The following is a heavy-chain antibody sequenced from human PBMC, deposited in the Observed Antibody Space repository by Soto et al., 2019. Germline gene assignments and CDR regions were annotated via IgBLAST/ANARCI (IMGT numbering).Heavy chain of an antibody. CDR2: ISGGGGGT. CDR3: AKGAFAVGDTNYFFDY. Sequence: EVQLLESGGDLEQPGGSLRLSCAASGFTFSNYAMNWVRQAPGKGLEWVSSISGGGGGTYYADAVKGRFTISRDNSRNMLYLQMNSLRAEDTAEYYYAKGAFAVGDTNYFFDYWGQGTLVTVSS. CDR1: GFTFSNYA. V-gene: IGHV3-23*01. D-gene: IGHD1-26*01. J-gene: IGHJ4*02.